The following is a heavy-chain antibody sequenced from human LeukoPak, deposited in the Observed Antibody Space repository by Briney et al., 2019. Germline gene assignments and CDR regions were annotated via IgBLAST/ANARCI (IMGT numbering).Heavy chain of an antibody. D-gene: IGHD2-15*01. Sequence: SETLSLTCAVYGGSFSGYYWSWIRRPPGKGLEWVGEINHSGSTNYNPSLKSRVTISVDTSKNQFSLKLSSVTAADTAVYYCARGTSHSSRMDVWGQGTTVTVSS. CDR1: GGSFSGYY. CDR3: ARGTSHSSRMDV. CDR2: INHSGST. J-gene: IGHJ6*02. V-gene: IGHV4-34*01.